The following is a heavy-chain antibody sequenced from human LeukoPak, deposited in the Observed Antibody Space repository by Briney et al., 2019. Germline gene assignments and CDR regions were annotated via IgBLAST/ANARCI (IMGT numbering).Heavy chain of an antibody. Sequence: GGSLRLSCAASGFTFSSYWVSWVRQAPGKGLEWVANIKQDGSEKYYVDSVKGRFTISRDNAKNSLYLQMNSLRAEDTAVYYCAREVVDNFDYWGQGTLVTVSS. J-gene: IGHJ4*02. V-gene: IGHV3-7*05. D-gene: IGHD2-15*01. CDR2: IKQDGSEK. CDR1: GFTFSSYW. CDR3: AREVVDNFDY.